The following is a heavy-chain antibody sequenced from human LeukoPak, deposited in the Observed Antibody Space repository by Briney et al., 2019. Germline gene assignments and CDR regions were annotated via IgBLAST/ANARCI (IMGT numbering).Heavy chain of an antibody. CDR2: ISGGGGFS. CDR1: GFTFDNSA. CDR3: ANGGLWLPARSD. J-gene: IGHJ4*02. V-gene: IGHV3-23*01. D-gene: IGHD3-22*01. Sequence: PGGSLRLSCAASGFTFDNSAMSWVRQAPGKGLQWVSAISGGGGFSYYANSVKGRFTISRDTPRNTLYLQMNSLRAEDTAVYYCANGGLWLPARSDWGRGTLVTVSS.